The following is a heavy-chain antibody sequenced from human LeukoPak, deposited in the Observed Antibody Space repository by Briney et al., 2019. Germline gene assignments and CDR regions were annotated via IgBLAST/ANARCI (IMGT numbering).Heavy chain of an antibody. V-gene: IGHV3-48*01. Sequence: GGSLRLSCAASGFTFSSYAMSWVRQAPGKGLEWISYISGRSSTIYYADSVRGRFTISRDDAKNSMYLQMNSLRAEDTAVYYCARDRLTSGSYFFDYWGQGTLVTVSS. J-gene: IGHJ4*02. CDR3: ARDRLTSGSYFFDY. CDR1: GFTFSSYA. D-gene: IGHD1-26*01. CDR2: ISGRSSTI.